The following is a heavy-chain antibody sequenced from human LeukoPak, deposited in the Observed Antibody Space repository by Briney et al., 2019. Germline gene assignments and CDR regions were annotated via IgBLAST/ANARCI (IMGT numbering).Heavy chain of an antibody. CDR2: ISYDGSNK. D-gene: IGHD2-2*01. CDR3: AREREKLRVIWDIVVVPAALDY. Sequence: PGRSLRLSCAASGFTFSSYAMPWVRQAPGKGLEWVAVISYDGSNKYYADSVKGRFTISRDNSKNTLYLQMNSLRAEDTAVYYCAREREKLRVIWDIVVVPAALDYWGQGTLVTVSS. CDR1: GFTFSSYA. V-gene: IGHV3-30-3*01. J-gene: IGHJ4*02.